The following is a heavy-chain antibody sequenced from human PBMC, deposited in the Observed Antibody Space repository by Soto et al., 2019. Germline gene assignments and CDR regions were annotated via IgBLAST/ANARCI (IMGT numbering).Heavy chain of an antibody. D-gene: IGHD1-26*01. Sequence: QVQLVQSGAEVKKPGSSVKVSCKASGGTFSSYAISWVRQAPGQGLEWMGGIIPIFGTANYAQKFQGRVTITADESTRTADMELRSLRSEDTAVYYCARYRTLVGSYWGGVFDYWGQGTLVTVSA. J-gene: IGHJ4*02. CDR1: GGTFSSYA. CDR2: IIPIFGTA. V-gene: IGHV1-69*01. CDR3: ARYRTLVGSYWGGVFDY.